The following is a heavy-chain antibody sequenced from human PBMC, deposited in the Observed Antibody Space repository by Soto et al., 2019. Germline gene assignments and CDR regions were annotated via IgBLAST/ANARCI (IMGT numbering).Heavy chain of an antibody. CDR2: INHSGST. V-gene: IGHV4-34*01. CDR1: GGSFSGYY. Sequence: PSETLSLTCAVYGGSFSGYYWSWIRQPPGKGLEWIGEINHSGSTNYNPSLKSRVTISVDTSKNQFSLKLSSVTAADTAVYYCARVGTKGVDTAKPNPFDYWGQGTLVTVSS. CDR3: ARVGTKGVDTAKPNPFDY. J-gene: IGHJ4*02. D-gene: IGHD5-18*01.